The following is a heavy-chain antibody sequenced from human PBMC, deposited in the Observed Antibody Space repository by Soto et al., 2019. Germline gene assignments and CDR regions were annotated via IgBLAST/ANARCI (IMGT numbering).Heavy chain of an antibody. CDR1: GGSISSGYY. CDR2: IYYSGNT. CDR3: ARARKGSGSDYYYHYGMDV. Sequence: PSETLSLTCTVSGGSISSGYYWSWIRQYPGKGLEWIGYIYYSGNTYYNPSLKSRVTISVHTSKNQFSLKLSSVTAADTAVYYCARARKGSGSDYYYHYGMDVWGKGTTVTVSS. D-gene: IGHD3-3*01. V-gene: IGHV4-31*03. J-gene: IGHJ6*04.